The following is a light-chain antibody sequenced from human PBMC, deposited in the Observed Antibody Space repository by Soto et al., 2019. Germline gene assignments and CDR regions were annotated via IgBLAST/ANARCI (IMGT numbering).Light chain of an antibody. CDR1: QSVGSN. CDR3: QQRSNWPALT. Sequence: EIVMNKSRAALSVSPGERTTLSCRASQSVGSNLAWYQQKPGQAPRLLIYGASTRATGIPARFSGSGSGTDFTLTISSLEPEDFAVYYCQQRSNWPALTFGGGTKVDIK. J-gene: IGKJ4*01. V-gene: IGKV3-11*01. CDR2: GAS.